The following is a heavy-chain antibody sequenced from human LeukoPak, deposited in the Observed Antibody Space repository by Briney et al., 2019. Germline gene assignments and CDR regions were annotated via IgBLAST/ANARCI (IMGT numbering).Heavy chain of an antibody. CDR1: GGSISSYY. D-gene: IGHD4-11*01. Sequence: SETLSLTCTVSGGSISSYYWSWIRQPAGKGLEWIGRIYTSGSTNYNPSLKSRVTMSVDTSKNQFSLKLSSVTAADTAVYYCARDPSKYYYYYMDVWGKGTTVTVSS. CDR2: IYTSGST. V-gene: IGHV4-4*07. J-gene: IGHJ6*03. CDR3: ARDPSKYYYYYMDV.